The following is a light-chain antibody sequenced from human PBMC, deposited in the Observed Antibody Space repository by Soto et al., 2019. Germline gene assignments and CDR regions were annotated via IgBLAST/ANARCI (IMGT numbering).Light chain of an antibody. CDR3: HQYDDGPYT. J-gene: IGKJ2*01. CDR1: QSVSSN. Sequence: EIVLTQSPGTLSLSPGERATLSCRASQSVSSNLAWYQQKPGQAPRLLIYGASTRATGIPVRFSGSGSGTEFTLTISSLQSEDFAVYYCHQYDDGPYTFGQGTKVDIK. V-gene: IGKV3-15*01. CDR2: GAS.